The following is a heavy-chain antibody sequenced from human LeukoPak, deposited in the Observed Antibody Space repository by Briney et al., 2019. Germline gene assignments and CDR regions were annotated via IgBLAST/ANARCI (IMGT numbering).Heavy chain of an antibody. V-gene: IGHV3-74*01. J-gene: IGHJ4*02. CDR3: ARDPFDY. Sequence: PGGSLRLSCAASGFTFSTYWMHWVRQGSGKGLVWVARINCEGSSKNYADSVKGRFTISRDNAKNTLYLQMNSLRAEDTAVYYCARDPFDYWGQGTLVTVSS. CDR2: INCEGSSK. CDR1: GFTFSTYW.